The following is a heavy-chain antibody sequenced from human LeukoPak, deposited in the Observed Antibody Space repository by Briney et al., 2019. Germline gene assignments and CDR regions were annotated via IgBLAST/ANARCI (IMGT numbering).Heavy chain of an antibody. J-gene: IGHJ4*02. CDR3: TKRAAAGLLDY. V-gene: IGHV3-23*01. Sequence: PGGSLRLSCAVSGFTFSSYAMNWVRQAPGKGLEWVPTISGSGGSTYYADSVKGRFTISRDNSMSTLYLQMNSLRAEDTAFYYCTKRAAAGLLDYWGQGTLVTVSS. CDR2: ISGSGGST. D-gene: IGHD6-13*01. CDR1: GFTFSSYA.